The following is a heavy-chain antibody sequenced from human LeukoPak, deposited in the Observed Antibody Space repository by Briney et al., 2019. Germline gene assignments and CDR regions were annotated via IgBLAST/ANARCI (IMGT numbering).Heavy chain of an antibody. J-gene: IGHJ6*02. CDR1: GYTFTSYG. Sequence: ASVKVFCKASGYTFTSYGISWVRQAPGQGLEWMGWISAYNGNTNYAQKLQGRVTMTTDTSTSTAYVELRSLRSDDTAVYYCARVVVSYYDSSGLYYYYGMDVWGQGTTVTVSS. CDR2: ISAYNGNT. V-gene: IGHV1-18*01. CDR3: ARVVVSYYDSSGLYYYYGMDV. D-gene: IGHD3-22*01.